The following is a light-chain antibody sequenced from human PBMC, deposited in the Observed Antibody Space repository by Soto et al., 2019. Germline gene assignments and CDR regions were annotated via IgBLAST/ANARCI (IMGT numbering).Light chain of an antibody. CDR3: QQYSTYTPRT. J-gene: IGKJ1*01. Sequence: DIQMTQSPSTLYSSLVYGLTTTFRASQSISIWLAWYQQKPGKAPKILIYKASSLESGVPSRFSGSGSGTEFTLTISSLQPDDFATYYCQQYSTYTPRTFGQGTKVDIK. CDR2: KAS. CDR1: QSISIW. V-gene: IGKV1-5*03.